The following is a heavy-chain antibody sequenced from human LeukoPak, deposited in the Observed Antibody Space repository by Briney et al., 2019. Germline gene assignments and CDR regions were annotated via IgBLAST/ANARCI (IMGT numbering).Heavy chain of an antibody. CDR3: AKIAVEYCSSTSCDVGLVDP. V-gene: IGHV4-4*09. D-gene: IGHD2-2*01. J-gene: IGHJ5*02. CDR2: IYTSGST. CDR1: GGSISSYY. Sequence: PSQTLSLTCTVSGGSISSYYWSWIRQPPGKGLEWIGYIYTSGSTNYNPSLKSRVTISVDTSKNQFSLKLSSVTAADTAVYYCAKIAVEYCSSTSCDVGLVDPWGQGTLVTVSS.